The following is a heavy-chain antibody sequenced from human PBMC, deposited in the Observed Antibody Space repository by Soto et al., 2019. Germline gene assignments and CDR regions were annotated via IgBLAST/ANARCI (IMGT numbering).Heavy chain of an antibody. CDR3: AKTSAARSFHYYYYMDV. D-gene: IGHD6-6*01. CDR1: GFTFSSYA. Sequence: GGSLRLSCAASGFTFSSYAMSWVRQAPGKGLEWVSAISGSGGSTYYADSVKGRFTISRDNSKNTLYLQMNSLRAEDTAVYYCAKTSAARSFHYYYYMDVWGKGTTVTVSS. V-gene: IGHV3-23*01. J-gene: IGHJ6*03. CDR2: ISGSGGST.